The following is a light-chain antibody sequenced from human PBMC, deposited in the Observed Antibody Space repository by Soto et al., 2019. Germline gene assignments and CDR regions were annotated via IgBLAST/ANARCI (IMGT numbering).Light chain of an antibody. CDR1: SSDVGGYNY. J-gene: IGLJ2*01. CDR3: SSYAGSNNGMV. Sequence: QSALTQPPSASGSPGQSVTISCTGTSSDVGGYNYVSWYQQHPGKAPKLMIYEVSKRPSGVPDRFSGSKSGNTASLTVSGLQAEDEADYYCSSYAGSNNGMVFGGGTKLTVL. V-gene: IGLV2-8*01. CDR2: EVS.